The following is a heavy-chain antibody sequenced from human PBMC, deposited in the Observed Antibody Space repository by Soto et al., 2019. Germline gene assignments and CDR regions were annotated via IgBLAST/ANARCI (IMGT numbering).Heavy chain of an antibody. Sequence: PSETLSLTCAVSGGSISRGGYSWSWIRQPPGKGLEGIGYVYHSGSTYYNPSLKSRVTVSVDGSKNQFSLKLSSVTAADTAVYYCARDGVYCSSSSCQAFYSYGMDVWGQGTPVTVSS. J-gene: IGHJ6*02. CDR3: ARDGVYCSSSSCQAFYSYGMDV. CDR2: VYHSGST. V-gene: IGHV4-30-2*01. CDR1: GGSISRGGYS. D-gene: IGHD2-2*01.